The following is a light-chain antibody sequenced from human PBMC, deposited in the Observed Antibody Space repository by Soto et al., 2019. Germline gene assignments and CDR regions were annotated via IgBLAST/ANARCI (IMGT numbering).Light chain of an antibody. CDR3: TSYAGSINWV. CDR2: EVI. V-gene: IGLV2-8*01. Sequence: QSALTQPPSASGSPGQSVTISCTGTSSDVGGYNYVSWYQQHPGKAPKLMIFEVIKRPSGVPDRFSGSKSGNTASLTVSGLQAEDEADYYCTSYAGSINWVFGGGTKLTVL. J-gene: IGLJ3*02. CDR1: SSDVGGYNY.